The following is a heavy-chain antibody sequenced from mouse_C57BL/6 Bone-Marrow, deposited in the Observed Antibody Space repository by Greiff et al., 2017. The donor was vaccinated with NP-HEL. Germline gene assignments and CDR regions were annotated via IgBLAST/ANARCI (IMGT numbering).Heavy chain of an antibody. Sequence: VQLQQSGAELVMPGASVKLSCKASGYTFTSYWMHWVKQRPGQGLEWIGEIDPSDSYTNYNQKFKGKSTLTVDKSSSTAYMQLSSLTSEDSAVYYCALYGNYLAAYWGQGTLVTVSA. J-gene: IGHJ3*01. D-gene: IGHD2-1*01. CDR3: ALYGNYLAAY. CDR2: IDPSDSYT. CDR1: GYTFTSYW. V-gene: IGHV1-69*01.